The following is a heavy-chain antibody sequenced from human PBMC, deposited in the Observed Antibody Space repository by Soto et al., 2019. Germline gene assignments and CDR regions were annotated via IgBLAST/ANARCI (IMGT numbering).Heavy chain of an antibody. CDR3: SRNKVEYSSSSVRGSPYYYYYGMDV. V-gene: IGHV4-30-4*01. J-gene: IGHJ6*02. Sequence: QVQLQESGPGLVKPSQTLSLTCTVSGGSISSGDYYWSWIRQPPGKGVEWIGYIYYSVSTYYNPSLKSRVTISVDTSKNQFTLKLSSVTAADTAVYYCSRNKVEYSSSSVRGSPYYYYYGMDVWGQGTTVTVSS. CDR2: IYYSVST. CDR1: GGSISSGDYY. D-gene: IGHD6-6*01.